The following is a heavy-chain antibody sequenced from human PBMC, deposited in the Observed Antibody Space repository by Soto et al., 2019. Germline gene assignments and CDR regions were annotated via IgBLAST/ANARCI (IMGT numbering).Heavy chain of an antibody. V-gene: IGHV1-8*01. D-gene: IGHD1-20*01. CDR2: MNPNSGNT. CDR3: ARDNRYNWNDEGWFDA. CDR1: GYSFSDYD. Sequence: QVQLVQSGAEVKKPGASVKVSCKASGYSFSDYDINWVRQATGQAPEWMGWMNPNSGNTGYAQKFKGRVTITRNTCINTAYMELSSQGSEDTAVYYCARDNRYNWNDEGWFDAWGQGTLVTVNS. J-gene: IGHJ5*02.